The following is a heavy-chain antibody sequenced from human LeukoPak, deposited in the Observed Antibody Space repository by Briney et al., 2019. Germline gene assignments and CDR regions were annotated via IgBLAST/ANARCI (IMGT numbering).Heavy chain of an antibody. J-gene: IGHJ4*02. CDR2: ISYDGSNK. CDR1: GFTFSSYG. D-gene: IGHD3-22*01. CDR3: AKVPNYYDSSGIDY. Sequence: PGGSLRLSCAASGFTFSSYGMHWVRQAPGKGLEWVAVISYDGSNKYYADSVKGRFTISRDNSKNTLYLQMNSLRAEDTAVYHCAKVPNYYDSSGIDYWGQGTLVTVSS. V-gene: IGHV3-30*18.